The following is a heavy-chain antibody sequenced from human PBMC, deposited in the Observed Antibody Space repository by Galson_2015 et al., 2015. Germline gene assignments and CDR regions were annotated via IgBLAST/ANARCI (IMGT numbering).Heavy chain of an antibody. CDR3: VKGVGSDFYYPNDY. Sequence: SLRLSCAVSGFTFSSYAMSWVRQAPGKGLEWVSLITASGGSPYYADSVKRRFTISRDNSKNTLYLQMSSLRAEDTAMYFCVKGVGSDFYYPNDYWGQGTLVTVSS. J-gene: IGHJ4*02. CDR1: GFTFSSYA. V-gene: IGHV3-23*01. D-gene: IGHD3-22*01. CDR2: ITASGGSP.